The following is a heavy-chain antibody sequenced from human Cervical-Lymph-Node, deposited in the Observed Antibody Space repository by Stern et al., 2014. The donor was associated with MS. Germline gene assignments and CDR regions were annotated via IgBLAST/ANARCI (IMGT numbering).Heavy chain of an antibody. CDR3: ARDMSDFWSDYGHNWFDP. V-gene: IGHV7-4-1*02. J-gene: IGHJ5*02. CDR2: INSNTGAP. D-gene: IGHD3-3*01. Sequence: VQLVQSGSELKKPGASVTVSCKASGYTFTKYLIHWVRQAPGQGLEWMGWINSNTGAPMYARDFAGRFVFSLDTSVTTAYLQISRLKPEDTAVYYCARDMSDFWSDYGHNWFDPWGQGTLVTVSS. CDR1: GYTFTKYL.